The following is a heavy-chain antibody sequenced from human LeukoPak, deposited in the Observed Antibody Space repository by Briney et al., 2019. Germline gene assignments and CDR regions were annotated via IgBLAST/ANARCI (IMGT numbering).Heavy chain of an antibody. V-gene: IGHV3-30*02. CDR2: IQYDGSKK. J-gene: IGHJ4*02. CDR3: AKDIGSYYDY. D-gene: IGHD3-10*01. Sequence: QSGGSLRLSCVASGFTFSSNGMHWVRQAPGKGLEWVTFIQYDGSKKYYADSVKGRFTISRDNSKNTLYLEMDSLRAEDTAVYYCAKDIGSYYDYWGQGILVTVSS. CDR1: GFTFSSNG.